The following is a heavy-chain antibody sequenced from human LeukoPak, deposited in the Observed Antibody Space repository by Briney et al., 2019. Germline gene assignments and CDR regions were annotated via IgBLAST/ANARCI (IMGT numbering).Heavy chain of an antibody. D-gene: IGHD1-26*01. V-gene: IGHV3-7*03. Sequence: GGSLRLSCAASGFTFTNYWMSWVRQAPGKGLELVANIKQDRSEKYYVDSVKGRFTISRDNSKNTLYLQMNSLRAEDTAVYYWARGGSSLSAFDIWAQGKMVTV. CDR3: ARGGSSLSAFDI. J-gene: IGHJ3*02. CDR2: IKQDRSEK. CDR1: GFTFTNYW.